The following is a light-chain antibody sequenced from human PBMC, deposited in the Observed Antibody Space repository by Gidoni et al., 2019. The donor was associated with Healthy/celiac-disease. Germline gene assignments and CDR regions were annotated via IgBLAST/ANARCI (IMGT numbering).Light chain of an antibody. CDR3: QAWDSSTVV. Sequence: SELTQPPSVSVSPGQTASITCTGDKLGDKYACWYQQKPGQSPVLVIYQDSKRPSGIPERFSGSNSGNTATLTISGTQAMDEADYYCQAWDSSTVVFGGGTKLTVL. V-gene: IGLV3-1*01. CDR1: KLGDKY. J-gene: IGLJ2*01. CDR2: QDS.